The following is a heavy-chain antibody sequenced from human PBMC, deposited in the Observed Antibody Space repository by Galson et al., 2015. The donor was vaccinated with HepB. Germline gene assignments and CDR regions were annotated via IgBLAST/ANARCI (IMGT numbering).Heavy chain of an antibody. Sequence: SLRLSCAASGFTFDDYAMHWVRQAPGKGLEWVSGISWNSGSIGYADSVKGRFTISRDNAKNSLYLQMNSLRAEDTALYYCAKDSYSRTGRDFDYWGQGTLVTVSS. CDR2: ISWNSGSI. D-gene: IGHD6-13*01. CDR3: AKDSYSRTGRDFDY. CDR1: GFTFDDYA. J-gene: IGHJ4*02. V-gene: IGHV3-9*01.